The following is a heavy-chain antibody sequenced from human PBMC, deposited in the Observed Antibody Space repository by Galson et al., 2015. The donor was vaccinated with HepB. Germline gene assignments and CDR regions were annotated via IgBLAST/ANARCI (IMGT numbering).Heavy chain of an antibody. Sequence: SVKVSCKVSGGTFNSYSINWVRQAPGQGLEWMGWINTDTGNPTYAQGFTGRFVFSLDTSVSTAYLQISNLKPEDTAVYYCARTPYYGSGSYSNAWFDPWGQGTLVTVSS. CDR3: ARTPYYGSGSYSNAWFDP. CDR1: GGTFNSYS. D-gene: IGHD3-10*01. J-gene: IGHJ5*02. CDR2: INTDTGNP. V-gene: IGHV7-4-1*02.